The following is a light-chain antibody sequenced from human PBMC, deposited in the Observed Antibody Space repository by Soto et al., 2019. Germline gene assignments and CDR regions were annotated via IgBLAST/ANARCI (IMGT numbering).Light chain of an antibody. CDR1: SSDVGSYNL. CDR2: EGS. CDR3: CSYAGSSTVV. J-gene: IGLJ2*01. V-gene: IGLV2-23*01. Sequence: QSVLTQPASVSGSPGQSITISCTGTSSDVGSYNLVSWYQQHPGKAPKLIIYEGSKRPSGVSNRFSGSKSGNTASLTISGLQAEDEADYYCCSYAGSSTVVFGGGTKVTV.